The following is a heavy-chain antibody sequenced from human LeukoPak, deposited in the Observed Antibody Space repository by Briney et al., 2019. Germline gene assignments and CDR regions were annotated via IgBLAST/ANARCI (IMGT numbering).Heavy chain of an antibody. J-gene: IGHJ5*02. CDR1: GGSISSGGYY. CDR2: INHSGST. CDR3: ARHRRDGVLRYFDWLRSGFDP. Sequence: SETLSLTCTVSGGSISSGGYYWSWIRQPPGKGLEWIGEINHSGSTNYNPSLKSRVTISVDTSKNQFSLKLSSVTAADTAVYYCARHRRDGVLRYFDWLRSGFDPWGQGTLVTVSS. V-gene: IGHV4-39*01. D-gene: IGHD3-9*01.